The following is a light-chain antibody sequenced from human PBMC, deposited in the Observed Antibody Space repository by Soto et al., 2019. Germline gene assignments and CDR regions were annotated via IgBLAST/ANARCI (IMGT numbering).Light chain of an antibody. CDR2: GDN. CDR1: SSNIGAGHD. Sequence: QSVLTQPPSVSGAPGQRVTISCTGTSSNIGAGHDVHWFLQLPGTAPKLLIYGDNNRPSGVPDRFSGSKSGTSASLAITGLQAEDEADYYCESYDRSLSGLVFGGGTKLTVL. J-gene: IGLJ3*02. V-gene: IGLV1-40*01. CDR3: ESYDRSLSGLV.